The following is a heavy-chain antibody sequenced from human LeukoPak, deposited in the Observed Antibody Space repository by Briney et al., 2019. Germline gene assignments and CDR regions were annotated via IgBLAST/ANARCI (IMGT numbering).Heavy chain of an antibody. D-gene: IGHD6-19*01. CDR1: GFTFSSYS. J-gene: IGHJ4*02. CDR3: ARDSEGSGWYPYYFDY. Sequence: GGSLRLSCAASGFTFSSYSMNWVRQAPGKGLEWVSSISSSSSYIYYADSVKGRFTISRDNAKNSLYLQMNSLRAEDTAVYYCARDSEGSGWYPYYFDYWGQGTLVTVSS. CDR2: ISSSSSYI. V-gene: IGHV3-21*01.